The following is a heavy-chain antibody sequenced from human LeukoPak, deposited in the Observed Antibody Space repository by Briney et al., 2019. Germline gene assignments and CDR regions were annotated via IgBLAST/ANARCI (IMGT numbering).Heavy chain of an antibody. CDR2: IYYSGST. J-gene: IGHJ5*02. CDR3: ARECVAAAGNWFDP. V-gene: IGHV4-39*07. CDR1: GGSISSSSYY. Sequence: SETLSLTCTVSGGSISSSSYYWGWIRQPPGKGLEWIGSIYYSGSTYYNPSLKSRVTISVDTSKNQFSLKPSSVTAADTAVYYCARECVAAAGNWFDPWGQGTLVTVSS. D-gene: IGHD6-13*01.